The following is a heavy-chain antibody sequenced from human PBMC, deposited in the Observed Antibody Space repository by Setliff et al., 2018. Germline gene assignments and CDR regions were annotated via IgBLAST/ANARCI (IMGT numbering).Heavy chain of an antibody. CDR2: INPHGTEK. V-gene: IGHV3-7*01. Sequence: GGSLRLSCAASGFTFSSYWMSWVRQAPGKGLEWLASINPHGTEKYYADSVKGRFTISRDNAKNSLSLQMNNLRTEDTAVYYCFGAGTCSYWGQGTLVTVSS. CDR3: FGAGTCSY. D-gene: IGHD3-10*01. CDR1: GFTFSSYW. J-gene: IGHJ4*02.